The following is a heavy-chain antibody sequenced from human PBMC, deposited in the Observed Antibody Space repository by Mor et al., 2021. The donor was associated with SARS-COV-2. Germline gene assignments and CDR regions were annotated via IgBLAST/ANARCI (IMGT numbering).Heavy chain of an antibody. Sequence: GISWNSGSIGYADSVKGRFTISRDNAKNSLYLQMNSLRAEDTALYYCAKVSLSNRDAFDIWGQGTMVTVSS. CDR3: AKVSLSNRDAFDI. V-gene: IGHV3-9*01. CDR2: ISWNSGSI. J-gene: IGHJ3*02. D-gene: IGHD4-4*01.